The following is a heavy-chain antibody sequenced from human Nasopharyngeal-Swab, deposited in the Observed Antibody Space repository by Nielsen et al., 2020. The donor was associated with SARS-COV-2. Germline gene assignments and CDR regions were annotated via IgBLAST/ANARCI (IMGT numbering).Heavy chain of an antibody. CDR2: IRSKTYGGAP. CDR3: ARSVGSFYGQGVFDI. D-gene: IGHD1-26*01. CDR1: GFTFGDYA. J-gene: IGHJ3*02. V-gene: IGHV3-49*01. Sequence: GESLKISCTTSGFTFGDYAMSWFRQAPGKGLEWVGFIRSKTYGGAPEYAASVKGRFTISRDGAESIAYLQMNSLETEDTGVYYCARSVGSFYGQGVFDIWGQGTMVTVSS.